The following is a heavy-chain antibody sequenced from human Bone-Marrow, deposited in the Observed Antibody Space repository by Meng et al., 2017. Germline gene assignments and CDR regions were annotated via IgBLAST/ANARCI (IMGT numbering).Heavy chain of an antibody. V-gene: IGHV3-48*03. CDR3: VRNYYDSSGYYLGGVDY. J-gene: IGHJ4*02. Sequence: GEPLKISCAASGFTFSSYEMNWVRQAPGKGLEWVSYISSSGSTIYYADSVKGRFTISRDNAKNSLYLQMNSLRAEDTAVYYCVRNYYDSSGYYLGGVDYWGQGTLVTVSS. D-gene: IGHD3-22*01. CDR1: GFTFSSYE. CDR2: ISSSGSTI.